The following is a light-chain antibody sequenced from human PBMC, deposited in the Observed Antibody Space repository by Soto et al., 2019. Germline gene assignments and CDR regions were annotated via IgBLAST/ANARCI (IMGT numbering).Light chain of an antibody. Sequence: IGVSQSPGTLSLSQGERATLSCRASQSVDSNYLAWYQQKPGQAPRLLIYGASSRATGIPDRFSGSGSGTDFTLTISRLEPEDFAVYYCQPYGSSPPITFGQGTRLENK. CDR3: QPYGSSPPIT. CDR1: QSVDSNY. J-gene: IGKJ5*01. CDR2: GAS. V-gene: IGKV3-20*01.